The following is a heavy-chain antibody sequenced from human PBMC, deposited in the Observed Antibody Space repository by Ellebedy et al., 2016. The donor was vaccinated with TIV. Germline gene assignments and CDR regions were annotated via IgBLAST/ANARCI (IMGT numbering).Heavy chain of an antibody. CDR2: ISAYNGKT. CDR3: ARDYVGFGELRWFDP. D-gene: IGHD3-10*01. V-gene: IGHV1-18*04. Sequence: ASVKVSCKASGYTFTNYGISWVRQAPGQGLEWMGWISAYNGKTNYTQKLQGRVTMTRDTSTSTVYMELSSLRSEDTAVYYCARDYVGFGELRWFDPWGQGTLVTVSS. CDR1: GYTFTNYG. J-gene: IGHJ5*02.